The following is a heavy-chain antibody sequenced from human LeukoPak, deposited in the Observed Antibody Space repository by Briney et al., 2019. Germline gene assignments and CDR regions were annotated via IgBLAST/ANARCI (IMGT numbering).Heavy chain of an antibody. D-gene: IGHD6-19*01. Sequence: PGGSLRLSCAASGFTVSSNYMSWVRQAPGKGLEWVSVIYSGGSTYYADSVKGRFTISRDNSKNTLYLQMNSLRAEDTAVHYCARVVYSSGWPDFDYWGQGTLVTVSS. V-gene: IGHV3-53*01. CDR3: ARVVYSSGWPDFDY. J-gene: IGHJ4*02. CDR1: GFTVSSNY. CDR2: IYSGGST.